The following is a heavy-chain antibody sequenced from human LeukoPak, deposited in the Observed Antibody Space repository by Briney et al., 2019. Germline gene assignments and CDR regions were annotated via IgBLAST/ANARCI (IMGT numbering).Heavy chain of an antibody. J-gene: IGHJ4*02. CDR2: IYNSGST. D-gene: IGHD4-23*01. Sequence: SETLSLTCTVSGGSISSINSNYCSWIRQPPGKGLEWIGYIYNSGSTNYNPSLKSRVTISVDTSKNQFSLKLSSVTAADTAVYYCARQAGGNSGPFDYWGQGTVLTVSS. CDR3: ARQAGGNSGPFDY. CDR1: GGSISSINSNY. V-gene: IGHV4-59*08.